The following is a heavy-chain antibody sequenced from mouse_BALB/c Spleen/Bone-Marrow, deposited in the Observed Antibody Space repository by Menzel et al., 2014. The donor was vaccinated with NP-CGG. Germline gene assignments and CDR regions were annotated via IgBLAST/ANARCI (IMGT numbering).Heavy chain of an antibody. CDR3: ARSYYGRPYFDY. D-gene: IGHD1-1*01. Sequence: QVQLKQSGAELVRPGTSVKVSCKASGYAFTNYLIEWVKQRPGQGLEWIGVINPGSGGTNYNEKFKGKATLTADKSSSTAYMQFSSLTSDDSAVYFCARSYYGRPYFDYWGQGTTLTVSS. CDR1: GYAFTNYL. CDR2: INPGSGGT. J-gene: IGHJ2*01. V-gene: IGHV1-54*01.